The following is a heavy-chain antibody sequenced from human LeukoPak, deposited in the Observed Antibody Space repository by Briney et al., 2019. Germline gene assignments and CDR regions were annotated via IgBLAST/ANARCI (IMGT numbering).Heavy chain of an antibody. J-gene: IGHJ5*02. CDR3: ARQIVVVVAATDYEVDWFDP. Sequence: PSETLSLTCTVSGGSISSSSYYWGWLRQPPGKGLEWIGSSYYSGSTYYNPSLKSRVTISVDTSKNQFSLKLSSVTAADTAVYYCARQIVVVVAATDYEVDWFDPWGQGTLVTVSS. D-gene: IGHD2-15*01. CDR2: SYYSGST. CDR1: GGSISSSSYY. V-gene: IGHV4-39*01.